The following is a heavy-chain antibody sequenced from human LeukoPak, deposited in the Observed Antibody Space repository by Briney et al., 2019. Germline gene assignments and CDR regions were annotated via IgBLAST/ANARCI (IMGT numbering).Heavy chain of an antibody. Sequence: SETLSLTCAVSGYSISSGYYWGWIRQPPGKGLEWIGSIYHSGSTYYNPSLKSRVTISVDTSKNQFSLKLSSVTAVDTAVYYCARDDPYYDILTGYSDAFDIWGQGTMVTVSS. CDR1: GYSISSGYY. J-gene: IGHJ3*02. D-gene: IGHD3-9*01. V-gene: IGHV4-38-2*02. CDR2: IYHSGST. CDR3: ARDDPYYDILTGYSDAFDI.